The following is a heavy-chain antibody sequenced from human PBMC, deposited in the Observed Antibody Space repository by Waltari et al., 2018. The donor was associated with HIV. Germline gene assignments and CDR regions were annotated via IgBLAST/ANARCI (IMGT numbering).Heavy chain of an antibody. D-gene: IGHD6-13*01. CDR3: VKDITHQQHLVQYYFDF. Sequence: EVQLVESGGTVVQPGGSLRLSCAASGFAFGDSIMHWVRHAPGKALGWVALIGDDGTDTYYADSVKGRFTISRDNRKNFLYLQMTSLRTEDTALYYCVKDITHQQHLVQYYFDFWGQGTLVTVSS. CDR1: GFAFGDSI. CDR2: IGDDGTDT. V-gene: IGHV3-43*01. J-gene: IGHJ4*02.